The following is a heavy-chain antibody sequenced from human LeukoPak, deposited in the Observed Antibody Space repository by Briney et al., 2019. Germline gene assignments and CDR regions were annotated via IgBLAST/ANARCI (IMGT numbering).Heavy chain of an antibody. V-gene: IGHV1-46*01. CDR2: INPSGGST. J-gene: IGHJ5*02. CDR1: GYTFTSYY. CDR3: AIVPAAGKGNWFDP. D-gene: IGHD6-13*01. Sequence: SVTVSCKASGYTFTSYYMHWVRQAPGQGLEWMGLINPSGGSTSYAQTFQGRVTMTRDISTSKVYMELSSLRSEDTAVYYCAIVPAAGKGNWFDPWGQGTLVTVSS.